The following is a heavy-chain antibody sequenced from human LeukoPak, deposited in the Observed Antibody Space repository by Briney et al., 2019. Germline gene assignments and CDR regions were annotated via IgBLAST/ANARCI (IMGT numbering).Heavy chain of an antibody. V-gene: IGHV4-34*12. CDR2: VIHSGST. CDR3: ARAGIATDAARGSATLDY. CDR1: GEPFSGYY. D-gene: IGHD6-13*01. J-gene: IGHJ4*02. Sequence: SETLSLTCAVYGEPFSGYYWSWIRQPPGKGLEWIGEVIHSGSTNYNPSLKSRVTISVDTSKNQFSLKLSSVTAADTAVYYCARAGIATDAARGSATLDYWGQGTLLTVSS.